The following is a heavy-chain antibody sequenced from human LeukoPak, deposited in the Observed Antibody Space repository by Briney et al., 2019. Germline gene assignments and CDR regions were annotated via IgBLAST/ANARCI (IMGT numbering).Heavy chain of an antibody. CDR1: GFTVNNNY. V-gene: IGHV3-53*01. J-gene: IGHJ6*03. CDR2: IYSGGTT. CDR3: ARVEGDYYCYYYMDV. Sequence: GGSLRLSCAASGFTVNNNYMIWVRQAPGKGLEWVSLIYSGGTTYYADSVKGRFTISRDNSKNTLYLQMNSLRAEDTAVYYCARVEGDYYCYYYMDVWGKGTTATVSS. D-gene: IGHD2-21*02.